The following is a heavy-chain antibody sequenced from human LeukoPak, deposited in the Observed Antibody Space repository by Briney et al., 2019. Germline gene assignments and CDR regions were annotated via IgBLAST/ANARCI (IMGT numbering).Heavy chain of an antibody. Sequence: SQTLSLTCTVSGGSISSGSYYWSWIRQPAGKGLEWIGRIYTSGSTYYNPSLKSRVTISVDRSKNQFSLKLSSVTAADTAVYYCARCPFDGPGSYMTFDIWGQGTMVTVSS. CDR2: IYTSGST. V-gene: IGHV4-61*02. CDR1: GGSISSGSYY. CDR3: ARCPFDGPGSYMTFDI. D-gene: IGHD3-10*01. J-gene: IGHJ3*02.